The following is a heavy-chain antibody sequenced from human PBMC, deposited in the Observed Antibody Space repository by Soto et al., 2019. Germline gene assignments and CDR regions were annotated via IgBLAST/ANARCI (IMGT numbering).Heavy chain of an antibody. CDR3: ARKEKSGYFNWFGP. V-gene: IGHV5-51*01. CDR2: IFRSDSDT. D-gene: IGHD3-22*01. J-gene: IGHJ5*02. CDR1: GYKFTSCW. Sequence: GESVNISFRTSGYKFTSCWSAWVRQKPGKGLEWRGMIFRSDSDTRYSPSFQGQVTISADRATSTVFLQWARLNASDTAVYFCARKEKSGYFNWFGPWGQGNLVTVPS.